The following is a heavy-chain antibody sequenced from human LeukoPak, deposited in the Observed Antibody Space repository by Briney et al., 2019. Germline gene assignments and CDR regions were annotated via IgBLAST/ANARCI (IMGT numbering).Heavy chain of an antibody. CDR3: ARVVARRFCSTSSCYWKGWFDF. CDR2: IIPIFGTA. D-gene: IGHD2-2*01. Sequence: SEKVSCKASGGTFSRYAMSWVRQAPGHGLEWMGGIIPIFGTASFAQKFQGRVTISADESTGTAYMELSSLTSGDTTMHYCARVVARRFCSTSSCYWKGWFDFWGQGTLVTVSS. V-gene: IGHV1-69*13. J-gene: IGHJ5*01. CDR1: GGTFSRYA.